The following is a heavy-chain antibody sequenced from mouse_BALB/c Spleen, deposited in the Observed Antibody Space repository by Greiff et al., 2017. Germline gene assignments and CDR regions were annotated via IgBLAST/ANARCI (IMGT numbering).Heavy chain of an antibody. CDR1: GFTFTDYY. Sequence: EVQRVESGGGLVQPGGSLRLSCATSGFTFTDYYMSWVRQPPGKALEWLGFIRNKANGYTTEYSASVKGRFTISRDNSQSILYLQMNTLRAEDSATYYCARGGSAWFAYWGQGTLVTVSA. J-gene: IGHJ3*01. CDR2: IRNKANGYTT. CDR3: ARGGSAWFAY. V-gene: IGHV7-3*02.